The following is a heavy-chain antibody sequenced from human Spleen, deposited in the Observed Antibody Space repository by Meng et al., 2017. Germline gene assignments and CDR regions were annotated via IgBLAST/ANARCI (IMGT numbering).Heavy chain of an antibody. CDR2: IGHSGFT. Sequence: QVQLQESGPGLVKPSETLSLTCTVSGGSLSPYYWSWIRQPPGKGLEWIGSIGHSGFTYYTPSLESRVTVSVDTSRSQFSLELTSVTAADTAVYYCVRSRAWVRTGFDPWGQGTLVTVSS. V-gene: IGHV4-59*05. CDR3: VRSRAWVRTGFDP. J-gene: IGHJ5*02. D-gene: IGHD1-26*01. CDR1: GGSLSPYY.